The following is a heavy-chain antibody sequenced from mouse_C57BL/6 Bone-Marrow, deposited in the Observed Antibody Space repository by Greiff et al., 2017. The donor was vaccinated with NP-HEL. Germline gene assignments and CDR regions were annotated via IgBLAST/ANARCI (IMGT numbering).Heavy chain of an antibody. CDR3: ARRPDY. Sequence: QVQLQQPGAELVKPGASVKLSCKASGYTFTSYWMQWVKQRPGQGLEWIGEIDPSDSYTNYNQKFKGKATLTVDTSSRTAYMQLSSLTSEDSAVYYCARRPDYWGQGTTLTVSS. CDR2: IDPSDSYT. CDR1: GYTFTSYW. J-gene: IGHJ2*01. V-gene: IGHV1-50*01.